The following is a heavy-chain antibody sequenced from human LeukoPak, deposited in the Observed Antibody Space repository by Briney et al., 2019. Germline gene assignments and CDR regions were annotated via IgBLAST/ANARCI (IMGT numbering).Heavy chain of an antibody. CDR1: GGSISSGDYY. V-gene: IGHV4-30-4*01. Sequence: SETLSLTCTVSGGSISSGDYYWSWIRQPPGKGLEWIGPIFYSGSTYYNPSLKSRVTISVDTSKNQSSLKLSSVAAADTAVYYCARGARMNDYWGQGTLVTVSS. J-gene: IGHJ4*02. CDR3: ARGARMNDY. CDR2: IFYSGST. D-gene: IGHD2-15*01.